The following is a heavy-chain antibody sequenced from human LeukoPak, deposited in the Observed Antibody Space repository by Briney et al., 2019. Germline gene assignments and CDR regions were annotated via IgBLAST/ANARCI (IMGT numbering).Heavy chain of an antibody. CDR1: GFTVSSNL. CDR2: IYSSGGT. J-gene: IGHJ4*02. Sequence: GGSLRLSCATSGFTVSSNLMSWVRQAPGKGLEWVSVIYSSGGTYYADSVKGRFTISRDNSKNTLYLQMNSLRAEDTAVYYCASSDGGAIHYWGQGTLVTVSS. D-gene: IGHD3-10*01. CDR3: ASSDGGAIHY. V-gene: IGHV3-66*02.